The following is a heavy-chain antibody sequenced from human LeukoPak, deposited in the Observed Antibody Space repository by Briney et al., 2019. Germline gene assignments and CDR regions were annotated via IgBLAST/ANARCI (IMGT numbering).Heavy chain of an antibody. CDR3: ARASAGRYFDWLLPNRYYYYYMDV. J-gene: IGHJ6*03. Sequence: GASVKVSCKASGYTFTSYGISWVRQAPGQGLEWMGWISAYNGDTNYAQKLQGRVTMTRNTSISTAYMELSSLRSEDTAVYYCARASAGRYFDWLLPNRYYYYYMDVWGKGTTVTISS. D-gene: IGHD3-9*01. CDR1: GYTFTSYG. V-gene: IGHV1-18*01. CDR2: ISAYNGDT.